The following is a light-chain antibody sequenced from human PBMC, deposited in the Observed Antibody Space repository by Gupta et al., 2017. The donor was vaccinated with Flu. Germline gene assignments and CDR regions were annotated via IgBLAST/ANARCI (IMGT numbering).Light chain of an antibody. V-gene: IGKV3-15*01. CDR1: QSVSSN. Sequence: PSTLSVSPGERATLSCRASQSVSSNLAWYQQIPGQAPRLLMYDASTRATGIPVRFSGSGSGTEFTLTISSLQSEDFAVYSCQQYNKWPATFGGGTKVEIK. CDR2: DAS. J-gene: IGKJ4*01. CDR3: QQYNKWPAT.